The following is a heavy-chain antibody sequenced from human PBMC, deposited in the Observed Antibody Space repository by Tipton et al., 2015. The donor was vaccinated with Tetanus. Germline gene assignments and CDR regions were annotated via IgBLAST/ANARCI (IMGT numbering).Heavy chain of an antibody. V-gene: IGHV3-43D*04. CDR2: ISWDGGST. D-gene: IGHD1-26*01. CDR1: GFTFDDYA. CDR3: AKDSSGGATTSPHFDY. Sequence: SLRLSCAASGFTFDDYAMHWVRQAPGKGLEWVSLISWDGGSTYYADSVKGRFTISRDNSKNSLYLQMNSLRAEDTALYYCAKDSSGGATTSPHFDYWGQGTLVTVSS. J-gene: IGHJ4*02.